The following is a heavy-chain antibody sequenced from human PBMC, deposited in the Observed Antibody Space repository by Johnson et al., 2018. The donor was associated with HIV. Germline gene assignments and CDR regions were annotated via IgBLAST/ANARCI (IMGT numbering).Heavy chain of an antibody. CDR3: ARVGRGEMATAPLDALDI. J-gene: IGHJ3*02. V-gene: IGHV3-11*04. D-gene: IGHD5-24*01. CDR2: ISSSGSTI. Sequence: VQLVESGGGLVKPGGSLRLSCAASGFTFSDYYMSWIRQAPGKGLVWVSYISSSGSTIYYADSVKGRVPISRDNAKNSLSLQMNSRRAEDTAVYYCARVGRGEMATAPLDALDIWGQGTMVTVSS. CDR1: GFTFSDYY.